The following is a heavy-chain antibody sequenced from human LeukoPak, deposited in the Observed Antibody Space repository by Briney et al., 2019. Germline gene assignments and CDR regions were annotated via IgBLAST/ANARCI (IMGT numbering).Heavy chain of an antibody. CDR1: GFTFSSYG. CDR2: IWYDGSNK. D-gene: IGHD2-15*01. V-gene: IGHV3-33*06. J-gene: IGHJ4*02. Sequence: PGRSLRLSCAASGFTFSSYGMHWVRQAPGKGLEWVAVIWYDGSNKYYADSVKGRFIISRDNSKNTLYLQMNSLRAEDTAVYYCAQGYCSGGSCYSFDYWGQGTLVTVSS. CDR3: AQGYCSGGSCYSFDY.